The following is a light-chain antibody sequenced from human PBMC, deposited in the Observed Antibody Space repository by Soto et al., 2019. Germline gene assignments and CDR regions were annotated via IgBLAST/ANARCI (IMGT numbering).Light chain of an antibody. Sequence: QSALTQPASVSGSPGQSITISCTGTSSDVGAYNYVSWYQQYPGKAPKLMIYEVSNRPSGVSNRFSGSKSGNTASLTISGLQAEDEADYFCSSYRSSSTWVFGGGTKLTVL. CDR2: EVS. CDR1: SSDVGAYNY. V-gene: IGLV2-14*01. CDR3: SSYRSSSTWV. J-gene: IGLJ3*02.